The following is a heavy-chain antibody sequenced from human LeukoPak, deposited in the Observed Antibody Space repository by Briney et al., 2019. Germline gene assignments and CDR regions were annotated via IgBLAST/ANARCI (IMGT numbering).Heavy chain of an antibody. CDR3: AKDGLNYYDSSGYYYAFDI. Sequence: PGRSLRLSCAASGFTFSSYGMHWVRQAPGKGLEWVAVIWYGGSNKYYADSVKGRFTISRDNSKNTLYLQMNSLRAEDTAVYYCAKDGLNYYDSSGYYYAFDIWGQGTMVTVSS. D-gene: IGHD3-22*01. CDR1: GFTFSSYG. V-gene: IGHV3-33*06. CDR2: IWYGGSNK. J-gene: IGHJ3*02.